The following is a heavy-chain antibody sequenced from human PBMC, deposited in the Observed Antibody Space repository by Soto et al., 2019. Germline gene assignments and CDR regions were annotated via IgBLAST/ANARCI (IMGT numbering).Heavy chain of an antibody. CDR3: ASSESYWTLRDYYYHYGMDV. D-gene: IGHD1-26*01. CDR2: IIPIYGTA. J-gene: IGHJ6*02. CDR1: GSAFRSYA. Sequence: SSVKVSCKASGSAFRSYAIRWVRQVPGQGFEWMGGIIPIYGTANYRQKFQGQVTITADKSTSTAYMELSSLRSEDTAVYYCASSESYWTLRDYYYHYGMDVWGQGTTVTVSS. V-gene: IGHV1-69*06.